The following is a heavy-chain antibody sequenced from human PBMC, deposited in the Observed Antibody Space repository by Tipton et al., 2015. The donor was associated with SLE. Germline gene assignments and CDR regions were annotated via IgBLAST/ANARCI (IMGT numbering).Heavy chain of an antibody. D-gene: IGHD2-15*01. CDR3: AKGALGYCSGGSCYPMDV. Sequence: SLRLSCAASGFTFSSYAMSWVRQAPGKGLEWVSAISGSGGSAYSADSVKGRFTISRDNSKNTLYLQMNSLRAEDTAVYFCAKGALGYCSGGSCYPMDVWGKGTTVTVSS. V-gene: IGHV3-23*01. CDR2: ISGSGGSA. CDR1: GFTFSSYA. J-gene: IGHJ6*04.